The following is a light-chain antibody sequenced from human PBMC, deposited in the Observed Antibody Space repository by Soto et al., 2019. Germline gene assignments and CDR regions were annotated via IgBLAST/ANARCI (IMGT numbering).Light chain of an antibody. J-gene: IGLJ1*01. Sequence: QSALTQPPSVSGSPGQSVTISCTGTSSDVGSYNRVSWYQQPPGTAPKLMIYEVSNRPSGVPDRFSGSKSGNTASLTISGLQAEDEADYYCSSYTSGSPYVFGTGTKLTVL. CDR1: SSDVGSYNR. CDR3: SSYTSGSPYV. CDR2: EVS. V-gene: IGLV2-18*02.